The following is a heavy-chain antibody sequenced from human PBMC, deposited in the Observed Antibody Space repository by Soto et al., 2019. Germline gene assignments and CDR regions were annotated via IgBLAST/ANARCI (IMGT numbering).Heavy chain of an antibody. CDR2: INWNSGSI. J-gene: IGHJ4*02. V-gene: IGHV3-9*01. D-gene: IGHD3-9*01. CDR3: AKDGNYEILTGYSPPFDY. CDR1: GFTFDDYA. Sequence: EVQLVESGGGLVQPGRSLRLSCATSGFTFDDYAMHWVRQAPGKGLEWVSGINWNSGSIGYADSVKGRFTISRDNAKNSLYLKMNSLRAEATALYYCAKDGNYEILTGYSPPFDYWGQGTLVTVSS.